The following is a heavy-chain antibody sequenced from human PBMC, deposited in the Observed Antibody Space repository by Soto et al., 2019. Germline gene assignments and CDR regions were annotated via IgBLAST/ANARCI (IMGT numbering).Heavy chain of an antibody. J-gene: IGHJ4*02. Sequence: QVQLVQSGAEVKKPGSSVKVSCKASGGTFSSYTISWVRQAPGQGLEWMGRIIPILGIANYAQKFQGRVTITADKSTSTAYMERSSLRSEDTAVYYCARDRDSGYDSFDYWGQGTLVTVSS. V-gene: IGHV1-69*08. CDR3: ARDRDSGYDSFDY. CDR2: IIPILGIA. D-gene: IGHD5-12*01. CDR1: GGTFSSYT.